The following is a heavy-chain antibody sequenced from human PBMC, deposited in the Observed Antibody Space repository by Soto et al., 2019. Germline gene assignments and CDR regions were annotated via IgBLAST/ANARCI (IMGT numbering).Heavy chain of an antibody. Sequence: SGPTLVNPTQTLTLTCTFSGFSLSTSGVGVGWIRQPPGKALEWLALIYWDDDKRYSPSLKSRLTITEDTSKNQVVLTMTNMDPVDTATYYCAHTPQVLLGEYFQHWGQGTLVTVSS. CDR3: AHTPQVLLGEYFQH. D-gene: IGHD1-1*01. CDR2: IYWDDDK. J-gene: IGHJ1*01. V-gene: IGHV2-5*02. CDR1: GFSLSTSGVG.